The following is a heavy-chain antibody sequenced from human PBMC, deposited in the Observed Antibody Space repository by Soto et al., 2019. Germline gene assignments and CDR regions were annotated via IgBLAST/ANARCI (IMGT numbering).Heavy chain of an antibody. CDR3: ARGLIQLGLTGVLSLPDNWFDP. D-gene: IGHD5-18*01. CDR1: GGSFSGYY. J-gene: IGHJ5*02. V-gene: IGHV4-34*01. CDR2: INHSGST. Sequence: PSETLSLTCAVYGGSFSGYYWSWIRQPPGKGLEWVGEINHSGSTNFNPSLKCRVTIAVDTSKDQFSLKLISVTGADTAEYYCARGLIQLGLTGVLSLPDNWFDPWGQGTLVTVSS.